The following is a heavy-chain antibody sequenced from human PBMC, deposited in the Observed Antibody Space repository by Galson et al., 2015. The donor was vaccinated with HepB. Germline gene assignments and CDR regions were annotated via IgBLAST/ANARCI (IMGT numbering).Heavy chain of an antibody. Sequence: SLRLSCAASGFSVSSNYMSWVRQAPGKGLEWVSVIYSGGSTYYADSVKGRFTISRDNSKNTLYLQMNSLRAEDTAVYYCASLGYCSSTSCYNAYFQHWGQGTLVTVSS. V-gene: IGHV3-66*02. J-gene: IGHJ1*01. CDR2: IYSGGST. CDR1: GFSVSSNY. D-gene: IGHD2-2*02. CDR3: ASLGYCSSTSCYNAYFQH.